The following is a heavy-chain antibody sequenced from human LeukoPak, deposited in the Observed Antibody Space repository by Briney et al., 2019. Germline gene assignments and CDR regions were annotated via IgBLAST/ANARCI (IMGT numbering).Heavy chain of an antibody. J-gene: IGHJ4*02. CDR3: VKDSSSGSYFDY. CDR2: ISSNGGST. Sequence: GSLRLSCSASGFTFSRYAMHWVRQAPGRGLEYVSAISSNGGSTYYADSVKGRFTISRDNSRNTLHLQMSSLRVEDTAVYYCVKDSSSGSYFDYWGQGTLVTVSS. D-gene: IGHD3-10*01. V-gene: IGHV3-64D*06. CDR1: GFTFSRYA.